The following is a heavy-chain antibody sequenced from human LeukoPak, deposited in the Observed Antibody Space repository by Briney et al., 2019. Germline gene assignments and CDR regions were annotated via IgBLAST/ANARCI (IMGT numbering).Heavy chain of an antibody. J-gene: IGHJ4*02. D-gene: IGHD3-10*01. CDR3: ARAVDYYGSGGYYNPLDY. CDR1: GYTFTGYY. CDR2: INPNSGGT. Sequence: ASVKVSCKASGYTFTGYYMHWVRQAPGQGLEWMGWINPNSGGTNYAQKFQGRVTMTRDTSISTAYMELSRLRSDDTAVYYCARAVDYYGSGGYYNPLDYWGQGTLVTVSS. V-gene: IGHV1-2*02.